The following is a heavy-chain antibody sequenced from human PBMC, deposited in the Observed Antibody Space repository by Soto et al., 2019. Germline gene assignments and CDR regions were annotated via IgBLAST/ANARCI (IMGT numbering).Heavy chain of an antibody. V-gene: IGHV3-23*01. CDR2: ISGSGVST. CDR1: GFTFSTYT. J-gene: IGHJ5*02. Sequence: EVQLLESGGGLVQPGGSLRLSCAASGFTFSTYTMTWVRQAPGKGLEWVSAISGSGVSTHYADSVKGRFTISSDNSKNALYLQMTSLRAGDTAVYYCGRGQAGRAVDWFGPWGQGTLVTVAS. CDR3: GRGQAGRAVDWFGP. D-gene: IGHD6-19*01.